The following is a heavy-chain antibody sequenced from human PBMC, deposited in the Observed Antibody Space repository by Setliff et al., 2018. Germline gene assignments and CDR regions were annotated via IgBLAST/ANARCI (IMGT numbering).Heavy chain of an antibody. CDR1: GFTFSMYW. CDR3: VRPRGEPYYYMDV. CDR2: IKQDGSEK. V-gene: IGHV3-7*05. J-gene: IGHJ6*03. D-gene: IGHD1-1*01. Sequence: PGGSLRLSCTASGFTFSMYWMSWVRQAPGKGLEWVANIKQDGSEKYYVDSVKGRFTVSRDNAKNSLYLQMNSLRAEDTALYYCVRPRGEPYYYMDVWGKGTTVTVSS.